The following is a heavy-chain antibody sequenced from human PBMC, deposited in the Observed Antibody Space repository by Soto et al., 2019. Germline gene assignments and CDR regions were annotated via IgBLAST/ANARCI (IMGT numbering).Heavy chain of an antibody. CDR1: GFTFSSYS. Sequence: PGGSLRLSCAASGFTFSSYSMNWVRQAPGKGLEWVPSISSSSSYIYYADSVKGRFTISRDNAKNSLYLQMNSLRAEDTAVYYCARDRGASSGFLNYYYYYGMDVWGQGTTVTVSS. V-gene: IGHV3-21*01. D-gene: IGHD3-22*01. CDR3: ARDRGASSGFLNYYYYYGMDV. J-gene: IGHJ6*02. CDR2: ISSSSSYI.